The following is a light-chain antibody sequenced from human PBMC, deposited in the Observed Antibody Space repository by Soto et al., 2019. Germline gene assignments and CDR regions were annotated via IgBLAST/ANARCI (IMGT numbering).Light chain of an antibody. CDR2: DAS. CDR3: QQYNSYST. V-gene: IGKV1-5*01. CDR1: QSISSW. J-gene: IGKJ1*01. Sequence: IQMTQSPSTLSASVGDRVSITCRASQSISSWLAWYQQKPGKAPKVLIYDASSLESGVPSRLSGSGSGTEFTLTISSLQPDDSATYYCQQYNSYSTFGQGTKVDIK.